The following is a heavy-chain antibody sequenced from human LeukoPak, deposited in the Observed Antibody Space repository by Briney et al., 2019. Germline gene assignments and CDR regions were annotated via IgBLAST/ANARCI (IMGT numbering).Heavy chain of an antibody. CDR3: ARAESIAVRIGFDP. Sequence: SETLSLTCTVSGGSISSYYWSWIRQPPGKGLEWIGYIYYSGSTNYNPSLKSRVTISVDTSKNQFSLKLSSVTAADTAVYYCARAESIAVRIGFDPWGQGTLVTVSS. CDR1: GGSISSYY. J-gene: IGHJ5*02. V-gene: IGHV4-59*01. CDR2: IYYSGST. D-gene: IGHD6-19*01.